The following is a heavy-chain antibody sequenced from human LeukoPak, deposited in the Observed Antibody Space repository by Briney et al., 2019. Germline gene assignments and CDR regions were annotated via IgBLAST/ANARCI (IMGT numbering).Heavy chain of an antibody. Sequence: PGGSLRLSCAASGFTFSSYWMHWVRQAPGKGLVWVSRINSDGSSTSYADSVKGRFTISRDNAKNTLYLQMNSLRAEDTAVYYCARLGSYCSSTSCYIYFDYWGQGTLVTVSS. CDR1: GFTFSSYW. D-gene: IGHD2-2*02. CDR2: INSDGSST. V-gene: IGHV3-74*01. CDR3: ARLGSYCSSTSCYIYFDY. J-gene: IGHJ4*02.